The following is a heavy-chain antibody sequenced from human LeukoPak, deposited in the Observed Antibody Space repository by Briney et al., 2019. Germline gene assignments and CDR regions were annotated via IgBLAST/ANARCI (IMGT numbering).Heavy chain of an antibody. V-gene: IGHV1-8*01. D-gene: IGHD4-11*01. CDR2: MNPNSGNT. Sequence: GASVKVSCKASGYTFTSYDINWVRQATGQGLEWMGWMNPNSGNTGYAQKFQGRVTMTRNTSISTAFMELSSLRSEDTAVYYCARGPDNQAVTTRGNWFDPWDQGTLVTVSS. CDR1: GYTFTSYD. J-gene: IGHJ5*02. CDR3: ARGPDNQAVTTRGNWFDP.